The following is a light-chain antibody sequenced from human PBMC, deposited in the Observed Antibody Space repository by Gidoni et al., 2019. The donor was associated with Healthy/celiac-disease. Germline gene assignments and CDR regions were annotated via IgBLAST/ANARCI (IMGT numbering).Light chain of an antibody. CDR1: QSVSSSY. V-gene: IGKV3-20*01. CDR2: GAS. CDR3: QQYGSSPWT. Sequence: VLTQSPGTLSLSPGERATLPCRASQSVSSSYLAWYQQKPGQAPRLLISGASSRATGIPDRFSGSGSGTDFTLTISRLEPEDFAVYYCQQYGSSPWTFGQGTKVEIK. J-gene: IGKJ1*01.